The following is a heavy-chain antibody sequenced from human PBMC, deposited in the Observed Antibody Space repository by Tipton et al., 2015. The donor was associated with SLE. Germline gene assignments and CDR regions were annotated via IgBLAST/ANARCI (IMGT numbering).Heavy chain of an antibody. D-gene: IGHD2/OR15-2a*01. Sequence: PSFQGQVTISADKSISTAYLQWSSLKASDTAMYYCAVYDPNTRGAFDIWGQGTMVTVSS. J-gene: IGHJ3*02. CDR3: AVYDPNTRGAFDI. V-gene: IGHV5-51*01.